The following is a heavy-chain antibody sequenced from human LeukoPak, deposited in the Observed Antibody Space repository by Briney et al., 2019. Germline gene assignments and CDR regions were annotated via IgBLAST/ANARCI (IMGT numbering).Heavy chain of an antibody. CDR2: ISGRSGFI. J-gene: IGHJ4*02. Sequence: GGFLKLSCAASGFTFDSYSMTWVRQSPGKGLEWVSSISGRSGFIYNADSMNGRFNISRDNAKISLYLQMTSLRAEDTATYFCARVGERRPGTSESFFPAHFDSWGQGTLVIVSS. CDR3: ARVGERRPGTSESFFPAHFDS. CDR1: GFTFDSYS. D-gene: IGHD3-10*01. V-gene: IGHV3-21*01.